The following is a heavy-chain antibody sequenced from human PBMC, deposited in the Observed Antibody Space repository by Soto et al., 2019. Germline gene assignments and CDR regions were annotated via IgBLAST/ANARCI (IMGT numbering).Heavy chain of an antibody. CDR2: IIPIFGTA. V-gene: IGHV1-69*13. CDR3: ALHRSIAARGANFAY. CDR1: GCTFSSYA. J-gene: IGHJ4*02. Sequence: ASVKVSCKASGCTFSSYAISWVRQAPGQGLEWMGGIIPIFGTANYAQKFQGRVTITADESTSTAYMELSSLRSEDTAVYYCALHRSIAARGANFAYWGQGTMVTVSS. D-gene: IGHD6-6*01.